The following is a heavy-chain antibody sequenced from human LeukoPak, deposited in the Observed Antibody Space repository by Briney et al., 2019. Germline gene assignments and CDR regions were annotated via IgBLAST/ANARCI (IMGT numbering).Heavy chain of an antibody. CDR2: IIPIFGTA. CDR3: ARTVVVTAEHAFDI. J-gene: IGHJ3*02. D-gene: IGHD2-21*02. V-gene: IGHV1-69*06. Sequence: SVKVSCKASGGTFSNYAISWVRQAPGQGLEWMGGIIPIFGTANYAQKFQGRVTITADKSTSTVYMEVTSLRSEDTAVYYCARTVVVTAEHAFDIWGQGTMVTVSS. CDR1: GGTFSNYA.